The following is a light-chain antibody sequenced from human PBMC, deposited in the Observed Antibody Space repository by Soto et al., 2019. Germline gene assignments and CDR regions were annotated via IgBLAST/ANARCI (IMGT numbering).Light chain of an antibody. CDR2: NND. J-gene: IGLJ1*01. CDR1: TSNIGSDY. CDR3: ATWYDGLGYV. Sequence: QSVLTQPPSASGTPGQRVTVSCSGSTSNIGSDYIYWYQQLPGTAPKLLIYNNDQRPSGVPDRFSGSKSGPSASLAISGLRSEDEAHYYCATWYDGLGYVFGTGTKVTVL. V-gene: IGLV1-47*02.